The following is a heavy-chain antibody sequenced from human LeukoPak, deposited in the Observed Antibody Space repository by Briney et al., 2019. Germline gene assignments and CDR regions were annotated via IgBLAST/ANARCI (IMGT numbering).Heavy chain of an antibody. CDR2: MNPNSGNT. CDR1: GYTFTSYD. J-gene: IGHJ4*02. Sequence: GASVKVSCKASGYTFTSYDINWVRQATGQGLEWMGWMNPNSGNTGYAQKFQGRVTMTRDTSTRTAYMELSSLRSEDSAVYYCARDPLRTEHIDYWGQGTLVTVSS. D-gene: IGHD2-8*02. CDR3: ARDPLRTEHIDY. V-gene: IGHV1-8*01.